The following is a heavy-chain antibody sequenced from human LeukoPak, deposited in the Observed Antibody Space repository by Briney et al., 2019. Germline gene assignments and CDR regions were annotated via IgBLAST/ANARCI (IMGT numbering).Heavy chain of an antibody. J-gene: IGHJ4*02. D-gene: IGHD2-8*02. CDR3: ARDRTVLAVSATYY. Sequence: GGSLRLSCPASAFTFSSYTMSWVRQAPGRGLEWVSAICGSGYSTYYADSVKGRFTISRDNSKDTLDLQMNSLRDEDTAEYYCARDRTVLAVSATYYWGQGALVTVSS. CDR1: AFTFSSYT. V-gene: IGHV3-23*01. CDR2: ICGSGYST.